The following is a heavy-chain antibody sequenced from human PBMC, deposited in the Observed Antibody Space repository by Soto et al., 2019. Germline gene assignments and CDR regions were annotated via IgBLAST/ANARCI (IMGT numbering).Heavy chain of an antibody. CDR3: AREPLPDSFGELFGY. CDR1: GYTFTSYA. Sequence: ASVKVSCKASGYTFTSYAMHWVRQAPGQRLEWMGWINAGNGNTKYSQKFQGRVTITRDTSASTAYMELSSLRSEDTAVYYCAREPLPDSFGELFGYWGQGTLVTVSS. V-gene: IGHV1-3*01. CDR2: INAGNGNT. J-gene: IGHJ4*02. D-gene: IGHD3-10*01.